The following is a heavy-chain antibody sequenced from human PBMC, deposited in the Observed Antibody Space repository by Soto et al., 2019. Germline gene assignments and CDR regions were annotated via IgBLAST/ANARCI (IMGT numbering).Heavy chain of an antibody. Sequence: SETLSLTCTVSGGSISRYYWSWIRQPPGKGLEGIGYMYNTGSTVYNPPFKSRVTISVDTSKNQFSLKLNSVTAADTAVYYCARDLWGYCGTDCYPLDVWGQGTTVTVS. CDR3: ARDLWGYCGTDCYPLDV. V-gene: IGHV4-59*01. CDR1: GGSISRYY. D-gene: IGHD2-21*02. CDR2: MYNTGST. J-gene: IGHJ6*02.